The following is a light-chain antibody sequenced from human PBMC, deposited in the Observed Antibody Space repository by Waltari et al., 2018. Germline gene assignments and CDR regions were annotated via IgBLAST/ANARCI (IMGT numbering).Light chain of an antibody. CDR1: QSVSSN. CDR3: QQYNNWPAWT. J-gene: IGKJ1*01. V-gene: IGKV3-15*01. CDR2: RAS. Sequence: EIVMTQSPATLSVSPGERATLSCRASQSVSSNLAWDQQKPGHAPRLLIYRASARATGIPARFSGSGSGTEFTLTISSLQSEDFAVYYCQQYNNWPAWTFGQGTKVEIK.